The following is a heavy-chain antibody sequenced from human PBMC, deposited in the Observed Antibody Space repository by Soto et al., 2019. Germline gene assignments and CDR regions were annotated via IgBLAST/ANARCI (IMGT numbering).Heavy chain of an antibody. CDR3: TTAARHYYYGMDV. CDR1: GFTFSNAW. D-gene: IGHD6-6*01. Sequence: EVQLVESGGDLVQPGGSLRLSCAASGFTFSNAWMNWVRQAPGKGLQWVGRIKSKTDGGTTDYAAPVKGRFTISRDDSKNTLYLQMNSLKTEDTAVYYCTTAARHYYYGMDVWGQGTTVTVSS. CDR2: IKSKTDGGTT. J-gene: IGHJ6*02. V-gene: IGHV3-15*07.